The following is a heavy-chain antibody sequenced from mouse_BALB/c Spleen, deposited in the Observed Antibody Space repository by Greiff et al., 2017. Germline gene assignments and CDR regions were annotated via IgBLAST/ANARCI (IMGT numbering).Heavy chain of an antibody. CDR2: ISSGSSTI. Sequence: EVKLVESGGGLVQPGGSRKLSCAASGFTFSSFGMHWVRQAPEKGLEWVAYISSGSSTIYYADTVKGRFTISRDNPKNTLFLQMTSLRSEDTAMYYCARGGGSFDYWGQGTTLTVAS. CDR1: GFTFSSFG. V-gene: IGHV5-17*02. J-gene: IGHJ2*01. CDR3: ARGGGSFDY.